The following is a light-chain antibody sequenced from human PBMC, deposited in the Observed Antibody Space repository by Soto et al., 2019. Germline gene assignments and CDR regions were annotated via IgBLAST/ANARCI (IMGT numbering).Light chain of an antibody. V-gene: IGLV1-44*01. J-gene: IGLJ3*02. CDR2: LND. CDR3: SVWDDSLNGVV. CDR1: SSNIGINT. Sequence: QSVLTQPPSASGTPGQRVTISCSGSSSNIGINTVNWYQQFPGTAPKVLIYLNDQRPPGVPDRFSGSKSGTSASLAISGLQSEDEADYYCSVWDDSLNGVVFGGGTKLTVL.